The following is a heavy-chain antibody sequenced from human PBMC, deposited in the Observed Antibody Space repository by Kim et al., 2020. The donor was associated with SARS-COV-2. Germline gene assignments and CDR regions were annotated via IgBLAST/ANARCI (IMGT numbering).Heavy chain of an antibody. CDR3: ARGWAFRGGSPFDY. Sequence: SETLSLTCTVSGGSISSSSYYWGWIRQPPGKGLEWIGSIYYSGSTYYNPSLKSRVTISVDTSKNQFSLKLSSVTAADTAVYYCARGWAFRGGSPFDYWGQGTLVTVSS. J-gene: IGHJ4*02. CDR1: GGSISSSSYY. V-gene: IGHV4-39*07. CDR2: IYYSGST. D-gene: IGHD1-26*01.